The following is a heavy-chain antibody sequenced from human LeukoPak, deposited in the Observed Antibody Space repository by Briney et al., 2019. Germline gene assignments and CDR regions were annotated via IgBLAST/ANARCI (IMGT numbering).Heavy chain of an antibody. J-gene: IGHJ6*02. CDR1: GFTFSSYS. CDR2: ISSSSSYI. V-gene: IGHV3-21*01. D-gene: IGHD3-10*01. Sequence: GGSLRPSCAASGFTFSSYSMNWVRQAPGKGLEWVSSISSSSSYIYYADSVKGRFTISRDNAKNSLYLQMNSPRAEDTAVYYCARGAMVRGVIIQNYYGMDVWGQGTTVTVSS. CDR3: ARGAMVRGVIIQNYYGMDV.